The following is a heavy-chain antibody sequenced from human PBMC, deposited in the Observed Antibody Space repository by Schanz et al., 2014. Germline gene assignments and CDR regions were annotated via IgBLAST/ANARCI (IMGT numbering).Heavy chain of an antibody. V-gene: IGHV3-23*01. Sequence: EVHLLESGGGLVQPGGSLRLSCAASGFSFGTYAMSWVRQAPGKGLLWVSSISGTGGDDTYYADSVKGRFTISRDNSKNTVHLQMNSLRAEDTAVYHCVSSGSYSSYACWGQGTLVTVSS. D-gene: IGHD3-10*01. CDR3: VSSGSYSSYAC. CDR1: GFSFGTYA. CDR2: ISGTGGDDT. J-gene: IGHJ4*02.